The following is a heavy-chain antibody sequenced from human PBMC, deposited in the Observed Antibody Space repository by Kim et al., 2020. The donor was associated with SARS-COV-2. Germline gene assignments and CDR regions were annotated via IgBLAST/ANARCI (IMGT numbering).Heavy chain of an antibody. J-gene: IGHJ6*02. CDR3: AREVRGGGMDV. V-gene: IGHV1-18*01. Sequence: NESQKLQGTVTMTTDKSTSTAYMELRSLRSDDTAVYYCAREVRGGGMDVWGQGTTVTVSS. D-gene: IGHD3-10*01.